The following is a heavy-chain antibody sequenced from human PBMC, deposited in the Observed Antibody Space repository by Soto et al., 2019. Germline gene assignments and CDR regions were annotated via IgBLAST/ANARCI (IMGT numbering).Heavy chain of an antibody. Sequence: QVQLVEAGGGVVQPGRSLRLSCAASGFTFSSFGMHWVRQAPGKGLEWVAGISFDGSNKYYADSVKGRVSISRDNSKNTLLMQMNSLRAEDTAVYYCAEDSMGDHYGMDVWGQGTTVTVSS. CDR3: AEDSMGDHYGMDV. CDR2: ISFDGSNK. J-gene: IGHJ6*02. CDR1: GFTFSSFG. V-gene: IGHV3-30*18. D-gene: IGHD1-26*01.